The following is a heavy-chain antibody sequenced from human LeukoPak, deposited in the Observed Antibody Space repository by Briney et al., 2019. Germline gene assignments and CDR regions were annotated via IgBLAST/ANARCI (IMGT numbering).Heavy chain of an antibody. Sequence: PGGSLRLSCAASGLIVRDNYMSWVRQAPGKGPEWVSVIYTGGDTFYADSVKGRFIISRDISKNTLYLQMNSLGVEDTAVYYCASGGHLDYWGQGALVTVAS. V-gene: IGHV3-53*01. CDR2: IYTGGDT. D-gene: IGHD3-16*01. CDR1: GLIVRDNY. J-gene: IGHJ4*02. CDR3: ASGGHLDY.